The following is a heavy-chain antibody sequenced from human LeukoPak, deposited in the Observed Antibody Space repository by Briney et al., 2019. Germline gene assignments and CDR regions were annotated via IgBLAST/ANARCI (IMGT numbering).Heavy chain of an antibody. CDR3: ARDNCSSTSCLLDY. D-gene: IGHD2-2*01. Sequence: SETLSLTCTVSGGSISIYYWGWIRQPPGKGLEWIGYIYYSGSTNYNPSLKSRVTISVDTSKNQFSLKLSSVTAADTAVYYCARDNCSSTSCLLDYWGQGTLVTVSS. J-gene: IGHJ4*02. CDR1: GGSISIYY. CDR2: IYYSGST. V-gene: IGHV4-59*01.